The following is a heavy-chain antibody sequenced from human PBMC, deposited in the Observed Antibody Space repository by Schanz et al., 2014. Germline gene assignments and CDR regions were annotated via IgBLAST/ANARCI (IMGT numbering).Heavy chain of an antibody. CDR3: ARDMVENWFDS. V-gene: IGHV4-61*02. CDR2: IYSTGST. CDR1: GGSISSGSYY. D-gene: IGHD3-10*01. Sequence: QVQLQESGPGLVKPSQTLSLTCTVSGGSISSGSYYWSWIRQPAGKGLEWIGRIYSTGSTNYNPSLKSRVTISKDPPKNQFSLKRPSVTAADTAVYYCARDMVENWFDSWGQGTLVTVSS. J-gene: IGHJ5*01.